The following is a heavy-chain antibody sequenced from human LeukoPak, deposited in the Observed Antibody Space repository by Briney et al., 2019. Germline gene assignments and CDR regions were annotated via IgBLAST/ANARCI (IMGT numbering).Heavy chain of an antibody. CDR1: GFTFSSYE. J-gene: IGHJ6*03. Sequence: GGSLRLSCAASGFTFSSYEMNWVRQAPGKGLEWVSYISSSGSTIYYADSAKGRFTISRDNAKNSLYLQMNSLRAEDTAVYYCARANDYGGNRGSLMDVWGKGTTVTVSS. CDR2: ISSSGSTI. V-gene: IGHV3-48*03. CDR3: ARANDYGGNRGSLMDV. D-gene: IGHD4-23*01.